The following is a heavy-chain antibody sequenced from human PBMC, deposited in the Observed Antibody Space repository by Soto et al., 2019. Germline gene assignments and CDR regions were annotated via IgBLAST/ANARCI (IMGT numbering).Heavy chain of an antibody. CDR3: ARHTGVAGTRRLYYYYMDV. CDR1: GFTVSDNY. CDR2: IYSGGST. Sequence: SLRLSCAASGFTVSDNYMSWVRQAPGKGLEWVSVIYSGGSTYYADSVKGRFTISRDNSKNTLYLQMNSLRGEDTAVYYCARHTGVAGTRRLYYYYMDVWGKGTTVTVSS. D-gene: IGHD6-19*01. J-gene: IGHJ6*03. V-gene: IGHV3-53*01.